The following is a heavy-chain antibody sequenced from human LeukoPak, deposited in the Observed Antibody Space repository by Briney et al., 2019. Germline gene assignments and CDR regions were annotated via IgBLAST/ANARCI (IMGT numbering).Heavy chain of an antibody. CDR3: ARDCGYQCLFDY. D-gene: IGHD5-12*01. Sequence: PGGSLRLSCAASGFTFSSFGIHWVRQAPGKGLEWVAFIRHDGSNKYFVDSVKGRFTISRDNSKNTLYLQMNSLRVDDTPVYYCARDCGYQCLFDYWGQGTLVTVSS. V-gene: IGHV3-30*02. J-gene: IGHJ4*02. CDR2: IRHDGSNK. CDR1: GFTFSSFG.